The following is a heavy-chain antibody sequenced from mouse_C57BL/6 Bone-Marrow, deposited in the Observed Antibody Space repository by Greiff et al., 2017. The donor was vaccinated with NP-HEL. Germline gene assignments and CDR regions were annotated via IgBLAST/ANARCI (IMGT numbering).Heavy chain of an antibody. V-gene: IGHV1-81*01. J-gene: IGHJ3*01. D-gene: IGHD2-3*01. CDR3: AREGYDGYYVGFAY. CDR1: GYTFTSYG. Sequence: VQLQQSGAELARPGASVKLSCKASGYTFTSYGISWVKQRTGQGLEWIGEIYPRSGNTYYNETFKGKATLTADKSSSTAYMELRSLTSEDSAVYFCAREGYDGYYVGFAYWGQGTLVTVSA. CDR2: IYPRSGNT.